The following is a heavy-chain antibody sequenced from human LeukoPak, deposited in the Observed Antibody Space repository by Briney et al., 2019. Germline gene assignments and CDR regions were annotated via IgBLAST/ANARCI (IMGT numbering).Heavy chain of an antibody. V-gene: IGHV3-21*01. CDR1: GFTFSSYS. Sequence: GGSLRLFCAASGFTFSSYSMNWVRQAPGKGLEWVSPISSRSYIYYADSVKGRFTISRDNAKNSLYLQMNSLRAEDTAVYYCGSWEWFLSHYWGQGTLVTVSS. CDR3: GSWEWFLSHY. D-gene: IGHD3-3*01. J-gene: IGHJ4*02. CDR2: ISSRSYI.